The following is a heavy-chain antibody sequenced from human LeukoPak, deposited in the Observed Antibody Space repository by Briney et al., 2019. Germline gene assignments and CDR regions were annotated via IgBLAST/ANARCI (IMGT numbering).Heavy chain of an antibody. J-gene: IGHJ6*02. CDR3: ARGGGLDV. V-gene: IGHV3-7*03. CDR2: INHNGNVN. Sequence: GGSLRLSCAASGFVFSSYWMNWARQAPGKGLEWVASINHNGNVNYYVDSVKGRFTISRDNAKNSLYLQMSNLRAEDTAVYFCARGGGLDVWGQGATVTVSS. D-gene: IGHD3-16*01. CDR1: GFVFSSYW.